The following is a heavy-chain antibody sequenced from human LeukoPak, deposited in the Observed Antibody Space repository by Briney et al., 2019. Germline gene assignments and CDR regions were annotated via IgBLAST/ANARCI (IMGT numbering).Heavy chain of an antibody. Sequence: GGSLRLLCGASGFTFKRYGMQWVREAPGRGLEWVTFIRYDGVNKYYTDSVKRRYTIPRDESKNTLYLQMNSLRPEDTAVYYCAKDPHYYGSGSPLDYWGQGTLVTVSS. CDR3: AKDPHYYGSGSPLDY. V-gene: IGHV3-30*02. J-gene: IGHJ4*02. CDR1: GFTFKRYG. CDR2: IRYDGVNK. D-gene: IGHD3-10*01.